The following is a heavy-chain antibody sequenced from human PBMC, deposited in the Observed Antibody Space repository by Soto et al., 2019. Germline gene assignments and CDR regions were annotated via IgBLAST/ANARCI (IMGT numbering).Heavy chain of an antibody. D-gene: IGHD3-22*01. CDR2: ISGSGGST. Sequence: GGSLRLSCVASGFTFSSYAMSWVRQAPGKGLEWVSAISGSGGSTYXADSVKGRFTISRDNSKNTLYLQMNSLRAEDTAVYYCARAYYYDSSGYYPFGYYYGMDVWGQGTTVTAP. CDR3: ARAYYYDSSGYYPFGYYYGMDV. CDR1: GFTFSSYA. J-gene: IGHJ6*02. V-gene: IGHV3-23*01.